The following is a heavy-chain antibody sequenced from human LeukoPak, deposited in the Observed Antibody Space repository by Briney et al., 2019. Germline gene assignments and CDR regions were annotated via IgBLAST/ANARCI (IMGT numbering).Heavy chain of an antibody. Sequence: SETLSLNCTVSGCSISSYYWSWLRQPAGQGLEWIGRIYTSGSTNYNPSLKGRVTISVDTSKNQSSLKLSSVTAADTAVYYCARVRSRYDCRGYYVYWGQGTLVTVSS. J-gene: IGHJ4*02. CDR2: IYTSGST. D-gene: IGHD3-22*01. CDR1: GCSISSYY. CDR3: ARVRSRYDCRGYYVY. V-gene: IGHV4-4*07.